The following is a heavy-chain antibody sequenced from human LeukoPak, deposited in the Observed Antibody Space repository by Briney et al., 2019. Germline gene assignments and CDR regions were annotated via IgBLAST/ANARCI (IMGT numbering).Heavy chain of an antibody. J-gene: IGHJ4*02. CDR2: VSPYTGST. Sequence: GASVKVSCMASGYTFNSYGISWVRQAPGQGLEWMGWVSPYTGSTRYAQSLQGRVTMTTDTSTGTAYMELRSLTSDDTAVYYCAREVWSGYYIDYWGQRTLVTVSS. CDR3: AREVWSGYYIDY. D-gene: IGHD3-3*01. CDR1: GYTFNSYG. V-gene: IGHV1-18*01.